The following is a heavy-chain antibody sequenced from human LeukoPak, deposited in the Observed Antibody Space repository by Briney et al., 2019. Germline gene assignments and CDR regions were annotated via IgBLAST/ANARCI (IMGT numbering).Heavy chain of an antibody. CDR3: ARDGYDSSGYYVPPFPFDY. CDR1: GFTVSSNY. CDR2: IYSGGST. Sequence: PGGSLRLSCAASGFTVSSNYMSWVRQAPGKGLEWVSVIYSGGSTYYADSVKGRFTISRDNSKNTLYLQMNSLRAEDTAVYYCARDGYDSSGYYVPPFPFDYWGQGTLVTVSS. V-gene: IGHV3-66*01. J-gene: IGHJ4*02. D-gene: IGHD3-22*01.